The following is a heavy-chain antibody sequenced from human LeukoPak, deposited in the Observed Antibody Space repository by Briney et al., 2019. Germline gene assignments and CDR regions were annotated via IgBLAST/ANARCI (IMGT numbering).Heavy chain of an antibody. V-gene: IGHV4-59*01. CDR1: GGSISSYY. J-gene: IGHJ5*02. D-gene: IGHD5-24*01. CDR2: IYYSGST. CDR3: ARGRDRDGWFDP. Sequence: SETLSLTCTVSGGSISSYYWSWIRQPPGKGLEWIGYIYYSGSTNYNPSLKSRVTISVDTSKNQFSLKLSSVTAADTAVYYCARGRDRDGWFDPWGQGTLVTVSS.